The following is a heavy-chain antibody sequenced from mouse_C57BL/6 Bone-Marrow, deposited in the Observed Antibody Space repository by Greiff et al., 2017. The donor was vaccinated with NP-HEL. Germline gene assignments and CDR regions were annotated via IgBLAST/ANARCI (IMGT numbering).Heavy chain of an antibody. CDR2: IYPGSGST. CDR1: GYTFTSYW. J-gene: IGHJ1*03. Sequence: QVQLQQPGAELVKPGASVKMSCKASGYTFTSYWINWVKQRPGQGLEWIGDIYPGSGSTNYNEKFKSKATLTVDTSSSTAYMQLSSLTSEDSAVYDCARAHYGSSYDWYFDVWGTGTTVTVSS. V-gene: IGHV1-55*01. CDR3: ARAHYGSSYDWYFDV. D-gene: IGHD1-1*01.